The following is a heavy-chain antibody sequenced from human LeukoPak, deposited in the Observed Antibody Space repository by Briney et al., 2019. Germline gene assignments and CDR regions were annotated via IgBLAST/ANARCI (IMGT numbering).Heavy chain of an antibody. Sequence: SETLSLTCTVSGGSIRSYYWSWIRQPPGKGLEWIGYIYYSGSTNYNPSLKSRVTISFDTSKNQFSLQLSSVTAADTAGYYCXXXXXXXXXSGXXXXXXHMDVXXNGTTVTVSS. CDR3: XXXXXXXXXSGXXXXXXHMDV. CDR1: GGSIRSYY. CDR2: IYYSGST. V-gene: IGHV4-59*01. J-gene: IGHJ6*03.